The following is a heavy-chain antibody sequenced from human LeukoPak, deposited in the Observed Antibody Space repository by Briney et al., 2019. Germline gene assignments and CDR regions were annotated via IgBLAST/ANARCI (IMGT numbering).Heavy chain of an antibody. CDR1: GFTLSSYA. CDR2: ISVSGNT. Sequence: PGGSLRLSCAASGFTLSSYAMSWVRQGPGKGLEWVSAISVSGNTYHADSVKGRFTISRDSSKNTLYLQMNSLRAGDAAVYFCVKDKDNLWGSPYFFDNWGQGTLVSVSS. CDR3: VKDKDNLWGSPYFFDN. J-gene: IGHJ4*02. V-gene: IGHV3-23*01. D-gene: IGHD3-16*01.